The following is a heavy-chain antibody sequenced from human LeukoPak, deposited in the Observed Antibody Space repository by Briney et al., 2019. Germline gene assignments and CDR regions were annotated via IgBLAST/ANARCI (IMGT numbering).Heavy chain of an antibody. D-gene: IGHD6-13*01. CDR3: ARAYSSPNWFDP. CDR1: GFSFSNSW. Sequence: GRSLRLSCAASGFSFSNSWMSWVRQAPGKGLEWVANIKVDGSETYYVDSVKGRFTISRDNAKSSLYLQMNSLRVEDTAVYYCARAYSSPNWFDPWGQGTLVTVAS. V-gene: IGHV3-7*04. J-gene: IGHJ5*02. CDR2: IKVDGSET.